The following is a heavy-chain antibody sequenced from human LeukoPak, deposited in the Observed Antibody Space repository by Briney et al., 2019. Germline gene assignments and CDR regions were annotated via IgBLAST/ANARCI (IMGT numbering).Heavy chain of an antibody. CDR3: ARSGYYYDSSDLIDY. Sequence: GGSLRLSCVASGFPFSSYWMTWVRQAPGKGLVWVSRINSDGSSTTYADSVKGRFTISRDNAKNTLYLQMISLRAEDTAVYYCARSGYYYDSSDLIDYWGQGTLVTVSS. J-gene: IGHJ4*02. V-gene: IGHV3-74*01. CDR2: INSDGSST. D-gene: IGHD3-22*01. CDR1: GFPFSSYW.